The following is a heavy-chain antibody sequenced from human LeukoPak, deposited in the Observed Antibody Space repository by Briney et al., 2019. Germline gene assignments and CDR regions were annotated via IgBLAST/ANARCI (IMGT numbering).Heavy chain of an antibody. D-gene: IGHD1-26*01. J-gene: IGHJ2*01. V-gene: IGHV1-58*01. CDR2: IVVGSGNT. Sequence: SVKVSCKASGFTFTSSAVQWVRQACGQRLEWIGWIVVGSGNTNYAQKFQERVTITRDMSTSTAYMELSSLRSEDTAVYYCAAVKSGTHGYFDLWGRGTLVTVSS. CDR1: GFTFTSSA. CDR3: AAVKSGTHGYFDL.